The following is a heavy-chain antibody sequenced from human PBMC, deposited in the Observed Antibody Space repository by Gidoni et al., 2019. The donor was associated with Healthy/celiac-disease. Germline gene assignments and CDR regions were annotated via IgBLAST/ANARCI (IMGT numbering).Heavy chain of an antibody. CDR2: IYSGGST. V-gene: IGHV3-66*04. J-gene: IGHJ3*02. Sequence: EVQLVESGGGLVQPGGSLRLYCAASGFTVSSNYMSWVRQAPGKGLEWVSVIYSGGSTYYADSVKGRFTISRDNSENTLYLQMNSLRAEDTAVYYCARQLGTMVRGVIITFDAFDIWGQGTMVTVSS. CDR3: ARQLGTMVRGVIITFDAFDI. CDR1: GFTVSSNY. D-gene: IGHD3-10*01.